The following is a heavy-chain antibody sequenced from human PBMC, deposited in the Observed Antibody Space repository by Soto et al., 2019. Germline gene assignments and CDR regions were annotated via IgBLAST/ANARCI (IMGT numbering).Heavy chain of an antibody. Sequence: QVQLVQSGAEVKKPGASVKVSCKASGYTFTSYDINWVRQATGQGLERWGWMNPNSGNTGYAQKFQGRVTMTRNTSISTAYMELSSLRSEDTAVYYCARRGYSSSWYYYYYYGMDVWGQGTTVTVSS. J-gene: IGHJ6*02. CDR1: GYTFTSYD. V-gene: IGHV1-8*01. D-gene: IGHD6-13*01. CDR2: MNPNSGNT. CDR3: ARRGYSSSWYYYYYYGMDV.